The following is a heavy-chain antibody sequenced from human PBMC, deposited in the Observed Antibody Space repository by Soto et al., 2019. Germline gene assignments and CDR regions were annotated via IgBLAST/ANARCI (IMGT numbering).Heavy chain of an antibody. V-gene: IGHV4-4*02. CDR1: GGSVSNNYW. J-gene: IGHJ6*02. Sequence: SETLSLTCAVSGGSVSNNYWWSWVRQPPGKGLEWIGEIYHSGSSNYNPSLRGRVTISVDKSKNQFSLRLSSVTAADTAVYYCATGNDFWNGEYYFGMDVWAKGPRSPSP. CDR2: IYHSGSS. D-gene: IGHD3-3*01. CDR3: ATGNDFWNGEYYFGMDV.